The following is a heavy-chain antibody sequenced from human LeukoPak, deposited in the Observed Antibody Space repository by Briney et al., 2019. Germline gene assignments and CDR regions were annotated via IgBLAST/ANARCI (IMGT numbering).Heavy chain of an antibody. CDR2: INPNSGGT. CDR1: GYTFTGYY. V-gene: IGHV1-2*06. J-gene: IGHJ4*02. CDR3: ARVQSTLTRSGFDY. Sequence: ASVKVSCXASGYTFTGYYMHWVRQAPGQGLEWMGRINPNSGGTNYAQKFQGRVTMTRDTSISTAYMELSRLRSDDTAVYYCARVQSTLTRSGFDYWGQGTLVTVSS. D-gene: IGHD2/OR15-2a*01.